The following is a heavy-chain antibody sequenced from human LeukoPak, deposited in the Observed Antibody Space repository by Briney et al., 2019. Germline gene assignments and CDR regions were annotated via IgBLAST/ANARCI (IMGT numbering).Heavy chain of an antibody. CDR1: GFTFSDHY. V-gene: IGHV3-72*01. J-gene: IGHJ4*02. CDR2: TRNKANGYTT. CDR3: SIGYSSYYYIGG. Sequence: GGSLRLSCAASGFTFSDHYMDWVRQAPGKGLEWVGRTRNKANGYTTEYAASVKGRFTISRDESKNSLYLQMNSLKTEDTAMYYCSIGYSSYYYIGGWGQGTLVTVSS. D-gene: IGHD3-22*01.